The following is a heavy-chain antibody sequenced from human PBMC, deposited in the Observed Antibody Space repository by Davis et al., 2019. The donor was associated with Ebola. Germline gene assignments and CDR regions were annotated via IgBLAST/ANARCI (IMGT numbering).Heavy chain of an antibody. D-gene: IGHD3-3*01. J-gene: IGHJ6*04. V-gene: IGHV1-18*04. Sequence: AASVKVSCKASGYTFTGYYMHWVRQAPGQGLEWMGWINPHNGNTNYAQNVQGRVTMTTDTSTSTAYMEVGSLRSDDTAVYYCARSGLSFGVVKYHYGMDVWGKGTTVTVSS. CDR2: INPHNGNT. CDR1: GYTFTGYY. CDR3: ARSGLSFGVVKYHYGMDV.